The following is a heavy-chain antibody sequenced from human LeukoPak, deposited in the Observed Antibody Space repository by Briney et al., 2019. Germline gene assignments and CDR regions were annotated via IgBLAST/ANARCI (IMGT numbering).Heavy chain of an antibody. CDR2: IKQDGSEK. CDR1: GFTFITYA. Sequence: PGGSLRLSCAASGFTFITYAMTWVRQAPGKGLEWVANIKQDGSEKYYVDSVKGRFTISRDNAKNSLYLQMNSLRADDTAVYYCAKGGPTGSNYFDFWGQGTLVTVSS. V-gene: IGHV3-7*03. D-gene: IGHD1-26*01. J-gene: IGHJ4*02. CDR3: AKGGPTGSNYFDF.